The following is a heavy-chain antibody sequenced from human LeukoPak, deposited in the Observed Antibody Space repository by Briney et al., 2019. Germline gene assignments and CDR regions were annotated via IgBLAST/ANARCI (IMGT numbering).Heavy chain of an antibody. CDR3: ARATLLGYCSSTSCPQQLYYYYYGMDV. J-gene: IGHJ6*02. CDR1: GFTVSSNY. D-gene: IGHD2-2*01. V-gene: IGHV3-53*01. Sequence: GGSLRLSCAASGFTVSSNYMSWVRQAPGKGLEWVSVIYSGGTTNYADSVKGRFTTSRDNAKNSLYLQMNSLRAEDTAVYYCARATLLGYCSSTSCPQQLYYYYYGMDVWGQGTTVTVSS. CDR2: IYSGGTT.